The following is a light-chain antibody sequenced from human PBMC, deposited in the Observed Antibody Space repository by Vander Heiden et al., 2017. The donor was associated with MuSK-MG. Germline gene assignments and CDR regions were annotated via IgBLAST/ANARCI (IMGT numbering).Light chain of an antibody. J-gene: IGKJ1*01. CDR2: WAS. V-gene: IGKV4-1*01. CDR1: QSVLYSTNNNNY. Sequence: DIVMTQSPDSLAVSLGERATINCKSSQSVLYSTNNNNYLAWYQQKPGQPPKLLIYWASTRESAVPDPFSGSGSGTDFTLTIISLQAEDVAVYFCHQDESNGRTFGPGTKVXIK. CDR3: HQDESNGRT.